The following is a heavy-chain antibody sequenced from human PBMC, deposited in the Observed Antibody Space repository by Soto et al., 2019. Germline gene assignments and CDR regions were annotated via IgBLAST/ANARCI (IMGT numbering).Heavy chain of an antibody. CDR3: ARVGSSSTGDDY. J-gene: IGHJ4*02. D-gene: IGHD6-6*01. CDR2: IWYDGSNK. Sequence: PGGSLRLSCAASGFTFSSYGMHWVRQAPGKGLEWVAVIWYDGSNKYYADSVKGRFTISRDNSKNTLYLQMNSLRAEDTAVYYCARVGSSSTGDDYWGQGTLVTVSS. CDR1: GFTFSSYG. V-gene: IGHV3-33*01.